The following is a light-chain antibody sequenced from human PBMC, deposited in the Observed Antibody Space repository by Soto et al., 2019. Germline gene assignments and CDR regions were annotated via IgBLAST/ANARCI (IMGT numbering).Light chain of an antibody. CDR1: QSISSIY. Sequence: VLTQSPGTLSLSPWERATLSCRASQSISSIYLAWYQQKPGQTPRLLIYGASTRATGIPDRFSGSGSGTDFTLTISRLEPEDFAVYYCQQYGSSPGTFGQGTKVEIK. V-gene: IGKV3-20*01. CDR3: QQYGSSPGT. CDR2: GAS. J-gene: IGKJ1*01.